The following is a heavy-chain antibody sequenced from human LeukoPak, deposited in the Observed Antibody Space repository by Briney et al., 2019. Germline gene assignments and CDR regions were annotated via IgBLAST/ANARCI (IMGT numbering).Heavy chain of an antibody. J-gene: IGHJ4*02. D-gene: IGHD3-3*01. CDR1: GFTFSSYG. CDR2: IRYDGSNK. V-gene: IGHV3-30*02. CDR3: AKEGFDLEFWSGYYIDY. Sequence: GGSLRLSCAASGFTFSSYGMHWVRQAPGKGLEWVAFIRYDGSNKYYADSVKGRFTISRDNSKNTLYLQMNSLRAEDTAVYYCAKEGFDLEFWSGYYIDYWGQGTLVTVSS.